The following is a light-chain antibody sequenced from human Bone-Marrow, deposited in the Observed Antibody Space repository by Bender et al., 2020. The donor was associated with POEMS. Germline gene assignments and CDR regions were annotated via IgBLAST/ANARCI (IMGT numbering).Light chain of an antibody. J-gene: IGLJ2*01. CDR3: CSFAGSLVL. CDR1: SSDVGSYKL. Sequence: QSALTQPASVSGSPGQSITISCTGTSSDVGSYKLVSWYQQHPGKAPKLIIYEDTKRPSGVSNRFSGSKSGNTASLTISGLQAEDEADYYCCSFAGSLVLFGGGTKLTVL. CDR2: EDT. V-gene: IGLV2-23*01.